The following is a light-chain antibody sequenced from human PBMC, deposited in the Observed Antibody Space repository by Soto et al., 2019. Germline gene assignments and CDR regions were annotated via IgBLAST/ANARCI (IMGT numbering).Light chain of an antibody. J-gene: IGKJ4*01. Sequence: EIVMTQSPATLSVPPGETATLSCRASQSVSYNLAWYQQKPGQGPRLLIYGAFTRATGIPARFSGSGSGTEFTLTISSLQSEDFAVYYCQQSKNWPPLTFGGGTKVEIK. V-gene: IGKV3-15*01. CDR3: QQSKNWPPLT. CDR2: GAF. CDR1: QSVSYN.